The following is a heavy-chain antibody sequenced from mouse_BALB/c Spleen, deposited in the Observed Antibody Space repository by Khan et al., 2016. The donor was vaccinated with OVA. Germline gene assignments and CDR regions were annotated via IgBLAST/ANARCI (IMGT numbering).Heavy chain of an antibody. V-gene: IGHV9-1*02. CDR1: GYTFTNYG. J-gene: IGHJ1*01. CDR2: INTYTGEP. Sequence: QMQPEEFGPELKKPGETVKISCKASGYTFTNYGMNWVKQAPGKGLKWMGWINTYTGEPTYADDFKGRFVFSLETSASTAYLQISNLKNEDMTTYFCARSSSYWYSDVWGAGTTVTVSS. CDR3: ARSSSYWYSDV. D-gene: IGHD1-3*01.